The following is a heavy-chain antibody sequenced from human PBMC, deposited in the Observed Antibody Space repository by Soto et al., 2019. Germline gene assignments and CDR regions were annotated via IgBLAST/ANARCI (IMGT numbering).Heavy chain of an antibody. V-gene: IGHV3-30*03. CDR1: GFTVSSYG. J-gene: IGHJ4*02. Sequence: QVQLVESGGGVVQPGRSLRLSCAVSGFTVSSYGMHWVCQAPGKGLEWVAVISRDGRTKFYADSVEGRFTISKDSSRNTLFLEMDSLRSDDMAVYYCTGEVASGYWGQGTLVTVSS. CDR3: TGEVASGY. CDR2: ISRDGRTK. D-gene: IGHD2-8*02.